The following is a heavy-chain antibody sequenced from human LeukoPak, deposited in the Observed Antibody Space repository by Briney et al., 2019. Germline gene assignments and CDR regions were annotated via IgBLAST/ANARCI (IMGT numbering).Heavy chain of an antibody. CDR1: GGSISSINYY. Sequence: SETLSLTCTVSGGSISSINYYWGWIRQPPGKGLEWIGRIYTSGSTNYNPSLKSRVTMSVDTSKNQFSLKLSSVTAADTAVYYCARATPSLDYWGQGTLVTVSS. J-gene: IGHJ4*02. CDR3: ARATPSLDY. CDR2: IYTSGST. D-gene: IGHD2-15*01. V-gene: IGHV4-39*07.